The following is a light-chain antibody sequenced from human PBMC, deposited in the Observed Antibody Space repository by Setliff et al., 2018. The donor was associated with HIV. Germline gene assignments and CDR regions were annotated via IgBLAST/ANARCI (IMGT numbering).Light chain of an antibody. Sequence: QSALTQPASVSGSTGQSITIPFTGTSSDVGGYNYVSWYQQHPGKAPKLMIYDVSNRPSGVSNRFSGSKSGNTASLTISGLQAEDEADYYCSSYTSSSTYVFGTGTKVTVL. CDR2: DVS. CDR3: SSYTSSSTYV. V-gene: IGLV2-14*01. J-gene: IGLJ1*01. CDR1: SSDVGGYNY.